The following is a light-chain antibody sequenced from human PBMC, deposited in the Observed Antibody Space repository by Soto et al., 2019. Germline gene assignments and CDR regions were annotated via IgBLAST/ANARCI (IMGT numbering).Light chain of an antibody. Sequence: QSVLTQPASVSGSPGQSITISCTGTSSDVGNYNYVSWYQQHPGKAPKLMIYDVTNRPSGVSNRFSGSKSGNTASLSISGLQAEDEADYYCSSYTTRNTLNWVFGVGTKLTVL. CDR1: SSDVGNYNY. CDR2: DVT. CDR3: SSYTTRNTLNWV. J-gene: IGLJ3*02. V-gene: IGLV2-14*03.